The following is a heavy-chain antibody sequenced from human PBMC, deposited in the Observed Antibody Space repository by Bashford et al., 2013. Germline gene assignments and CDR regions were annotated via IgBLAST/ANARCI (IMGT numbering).Heavy chain of an antibody. CDR2: ISADGSGK. V-gene: IGHV3-30*14. CDR1: DSSSVVML. D-gene: IGHD5-18*01. Sequence: GGSRRDSPVQALDSSSVVMLFTGSARPHGKGLEWVAVISADGSGKYYADSVKGRFTVSRDNSKNTLDLQMNNLRGEDTAVYYCARDPRGQGHSVSRNYLENWGPGTLVTVSS. CDR3: ARDPRGQGHSVSRNYLEN. J-gene: IGHJ4*02.